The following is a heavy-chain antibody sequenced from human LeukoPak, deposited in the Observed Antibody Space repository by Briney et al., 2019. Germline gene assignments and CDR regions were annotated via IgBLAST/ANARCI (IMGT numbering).Heavy chain of an antibody. CDR2: IIPIFGTA. V-gene: IGHV1-69*13. Sequence: ASVKVSCKASGGTFSSYAISWVRQAPGQGLGWMGGIIPIFGTANYAQKFQGRVTITADESTSTAYMELSSLRSEDTAVYYCARGREFYCSSTSCNRYYYYMDVWGKGTTVTVSS. CDR3: ARGREFYCSSTSCNRYYYYMDV. D-gene: IGHD2-2*02. CDR1: GGTFSSYA. J-gene: IGHJ6*03.